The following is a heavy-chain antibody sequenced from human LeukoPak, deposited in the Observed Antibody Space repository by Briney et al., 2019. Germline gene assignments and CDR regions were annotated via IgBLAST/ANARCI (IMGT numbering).Heavy chain of an antibody. CDR2: INWDGGST. D-gene: IGHD3-16*01. CDR1: GFTFGDYG. V-gene: IGHV3-20*04. Sequence: GSLRLSCAAPGFTFGDYGINWVRPAPGKGLEGLEWVSAINWDGGSTGYADSVKGRFTITRDNAKNSLYLQMNGLRAEDTALYYCARSVRGSHPFYFDYWGQGTLVTVSS. J-gene: IGHJ4*02. CDR3: ARSVRGSHPFYFDY.